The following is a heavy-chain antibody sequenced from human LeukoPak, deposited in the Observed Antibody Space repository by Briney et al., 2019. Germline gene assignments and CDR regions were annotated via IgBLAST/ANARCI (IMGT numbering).Heavy chain of an antibody. D-gene: IGHD2-15*01. V-gene: IGHV4-4*07. CDR2: IYSTGST. CDR1: GGSISSYY. Sequence: SETLSLTCTVSGGSISSYYWSWIRQPAGKGLEWIGRIYSTGSTNYNPSLKSRVTMSVDTSKNQFSLKLSSVTAAGTAVYYCARDVCSGGSCYSNWGQGTLVTVSS. CDR3: ARDVCSGGSCYSN. J-gene: IGHJ4*02.